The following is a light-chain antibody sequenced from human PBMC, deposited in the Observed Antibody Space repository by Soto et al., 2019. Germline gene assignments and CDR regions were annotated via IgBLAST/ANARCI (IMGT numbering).Light chain of an antibody. CDR1: QSVNSN. J-gene: IGKJ1*01. Sequence: EIVLTQSPGTLSLSPGERATLSCRASQSVNSNLAWYQQRPGQRPRVLMYGASSRATGIPDRFSGSGSGTDFTLTISRLEPADFAMYYCQQYENSPRTFGQGTKVEIK. CDR3: QQYENSPRT. V-gene: IGKV3-20*01. CDR2: GAS.